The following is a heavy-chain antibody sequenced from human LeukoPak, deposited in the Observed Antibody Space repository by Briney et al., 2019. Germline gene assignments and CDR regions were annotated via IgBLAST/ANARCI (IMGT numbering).Heavy chain of an antibody. J-gene: IGHJ4*02. CDR3: ACIFGS. Sequence: PSETLSLTCTVSGGSVSTSDYYWGWIRQTPGKGLEWIGDIFHNGKTNYNPSLEGRVTISIDTFNSQSSLRLPSVTSADTAVYYCACIFGSWGWGNLVTVSS. D-gene: IGHD3-3*02. CDR2: IFHNGKT. V-gene: IGHV4-61*08. CDR1: GGSVSTSDYY.